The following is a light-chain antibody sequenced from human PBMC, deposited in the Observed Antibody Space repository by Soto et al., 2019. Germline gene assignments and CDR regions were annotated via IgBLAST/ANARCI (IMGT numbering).Light chain of an antibody. V-gene: IGLV1-44*01. Sequence: QSVLTQSPSASGTPGQRVSISCSGSTSNIGTNTVSWYRHVPGTAPKLLIYSNDQRPSAVSGRFSGSKSGTSASLAISGLLSEDEADYYCATWDDSLNVVFGGGTKLTVL. CDR2: SND. CDR1: TSNIGTNT. CDR3: ATWDDSLNVV. J-gene: IGLJ2*01.